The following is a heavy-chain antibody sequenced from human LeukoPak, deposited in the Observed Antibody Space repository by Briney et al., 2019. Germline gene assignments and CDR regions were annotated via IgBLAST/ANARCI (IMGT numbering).Heavy chain of an antibody. CDR1: GYTFTSYD. Sequence: ASVKVSCKASGYTFTSYDINWVRQATGQGLEWMGWMNPNSGNTGYAQKFQGRVTVTRNTSISTAYMELSSLRSEDTAVYYCARMFVAGTPDYYYGMDVWGQGTTVTVSS. J-gene: IGHJ6*02. D-gene: IGHD6-19*01. V-gene: IGHV1-8*01. CDR3: ARMFVAGTPDYYYGMDV. CDR2: MNPNSGNT.